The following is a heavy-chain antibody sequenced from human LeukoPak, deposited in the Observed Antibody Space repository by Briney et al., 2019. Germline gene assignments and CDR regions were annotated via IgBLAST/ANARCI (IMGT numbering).Heavy chain of an antibody. CDR1: GFTFSSYA. CDR3: ARGGYCSGGSCRGADFHWYFDL. D-gene: IGHD2-15*01. J-gene: IGHJ2*01. CDR2: ISYDGSNK. Sequence: GGSLRLSCAASGFTFSSYAMHWVRQAPGKGLEWVAVISYDGSNKYYADSVKGRFTISRDNSKSTLYLQMGSLRPEDMAVYYCARGGYCSGGSCRGADFHWYFDLWGRGSLVTVSS. V-gene: IGHV3-30-3*01.